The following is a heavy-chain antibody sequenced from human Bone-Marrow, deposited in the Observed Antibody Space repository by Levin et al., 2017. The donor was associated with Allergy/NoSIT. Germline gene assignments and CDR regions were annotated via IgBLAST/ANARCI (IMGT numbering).Heavy chain of an antibody. J-gene: IGHJ6*02. D-gene: IGHD1-26*01. Sequence: SETLSLTCAVSGYSISSDYYWGWIRQPPGEGLEWIGNIYHSGSTYYNPSLKSRIIMSVDSSKNQFSLKVKSVTAADTAVYYCARDGSFNYYGMDVWGQGTTVTVS. CDR3: ARDGSFNYYGMDV. CDR2: IYHSGST. V-gene: IGHV4-38-2*02. CDR1: GYSISSDYY.